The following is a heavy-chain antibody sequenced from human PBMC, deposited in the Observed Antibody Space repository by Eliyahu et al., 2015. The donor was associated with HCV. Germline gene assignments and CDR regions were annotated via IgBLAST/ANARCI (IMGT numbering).Heavy chain of an antibody. J-gene: IGHJ4*02. CDR2: IYYSGST. CDR1: GGXLXRGGYY. Sequence: QVQLQESGPGLVKPSQTLSLTCTXSGGXLXRGGYYWGWIRQHPGKGLEWIGYIYYSGSTYYNPSLKSRVTISVDTSKNQFSLKLSSVTAADTAVYYCARANPSNSGYDLAHFDYWGQGTLVTVSS. CDR3: ARANPSNSGYDLAHFDY. V-gene: IGHV4-31*03. D-gene: IGHD5-12*01.